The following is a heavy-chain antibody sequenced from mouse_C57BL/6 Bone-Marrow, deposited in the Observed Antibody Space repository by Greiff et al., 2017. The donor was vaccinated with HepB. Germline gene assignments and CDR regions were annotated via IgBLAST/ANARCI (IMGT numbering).Heavy chain of an antibody. D-gene: IGHD2-1*01. CDR2: INPYNGGT. Sequence: EVKLVESGPVLVKPGASVKMSCKASGYTFTDYYMNWVKQSHGKSLEWIGVINPYNGGTSYNQKFKGKATLTVDKSSSTAYMELNSLTSEDSAVYYCASGNYVGFAYWGQGTLVTVSA. J-gene: IGHJ3*01. V-gene: IGHV1-19*01. CDR1: GYTFTDYY. CDR3: ASGNYVGFAY.